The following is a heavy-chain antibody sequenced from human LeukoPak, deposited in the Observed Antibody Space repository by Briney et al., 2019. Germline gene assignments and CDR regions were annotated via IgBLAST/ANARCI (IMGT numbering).Heavy chain of an antibody. CDR3: AKSRPLRFLEWLFNY. CDR1: GFTFSSYW. Sequence: PGGSLRLPCAASGFTFSSYWMSWVRQAPGKGLEWVANIKQDGSEKYYVDSVKGRFSISRDNAKNSLYLQMNSLRAEDTAVYYCAKSRPLRFLEWLFNYWGQGTLVTVSS. CDR2: IKQDGSEK. V-gene: IGHV3-7*03. J-gene: IGHJ4*02. D-gene: IGHD3-3*01.